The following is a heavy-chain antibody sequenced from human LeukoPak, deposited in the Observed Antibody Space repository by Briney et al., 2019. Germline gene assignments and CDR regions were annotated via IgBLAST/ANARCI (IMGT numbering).Heavy chain of an antibody. Sequence: ASVKVSCKASGYTFTGYYMHWVRQAPGQGLEWMGWINPNSSGTNYAQKFQGRVTMTRDTSISTAYMELSRLRSDDTAVYYCARGDEMIVVVIGGGYFDYWGQGTLVTVSS. CDR1: GYTFTGYY. V-gene: IGHV1-2*02. J-gene: IGHJ4*02. CDR3: ARGDEMIVVVIGGGYFDY. CDR2: INPNSSGT. D-gene: IGHD3-22*01.